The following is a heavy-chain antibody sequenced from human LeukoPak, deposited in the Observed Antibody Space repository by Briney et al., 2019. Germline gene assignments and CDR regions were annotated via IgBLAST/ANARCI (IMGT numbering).Heavy chain of an antibody. Sequence: GGSLRLSCAASGFTFSSYTMSWVRQAPGKGLEWVSGVSGSGGNIHYADSVKGRFIISRDNSKNTLYLQMNSLRAEDTAVYYCARDEENSSSWYDFVWEIPGSAFDIWGQGTMVTVSS. V-gene: IGHV3-23*01. D-gene: IGHD6-13*01. CDR1: GFTFSSYT. J-gene: IGHJ3*02. CDR2: VSGSGGNI. CDR3: ARDEENSSSWYDFVWEIPGSAFDI.